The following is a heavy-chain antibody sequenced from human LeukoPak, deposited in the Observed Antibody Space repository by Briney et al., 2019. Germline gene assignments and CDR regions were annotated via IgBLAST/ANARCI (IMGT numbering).Heavy chain of an antibody. CDR1: GGSFSGYY. D-gene: IGHD5-12*01. J-gene: IGHJ4*02. V-gene: IGHV4-34*01. Sequence: PSETLSLTCAVYGGSFSGYYWSWIRQPPGKGLEWIGEINHSGSTNYNPSLKSRVTISVDKSKNQFSLKLSSVTAADTAVYYCASATRGYSGYEADYWGQGTLVTVSS. CDR3: ASATRGYSGYEADY. CDR2: INHSGST.